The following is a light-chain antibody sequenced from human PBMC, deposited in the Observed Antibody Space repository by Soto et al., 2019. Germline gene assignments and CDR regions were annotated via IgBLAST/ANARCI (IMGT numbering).Light chain of an antibody. CDR1: HKINSW. V-gene: IGKV1-12*01. Sequence: DIQMTQSPSSVSASVGDRVTIACRARHKINSWLAWYQQKPGRAPRFLIYAASSLQSGVPSRFSGSGSGTEFTLTITNLQPEDFATYFCQQANSFPFTFGPGTRVDIK. J-gene: IGKJ3*01. CDR2: AAS. CDR3: QQANSFPFT.